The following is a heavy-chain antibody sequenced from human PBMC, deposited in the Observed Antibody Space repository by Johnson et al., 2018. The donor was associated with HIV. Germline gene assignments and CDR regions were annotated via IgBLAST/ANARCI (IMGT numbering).Heavy chain of an antibody. CDR1: GFTFSSYW. Sequence: VQLVESGGGLVQPGGSLRLSCAASGFTFSSYWMSWVRQAPGKGLEWVPGKGLEWVANIKQDGGEKYYVDSVKGRFTISRDNAKNSLYLQMNSLSAEETAGYYGAGGMSSGPWAGGDAFDIWGQGTMVTVSS. CDR2: IKQDGGEK. D-gene: IGHD3-22*01. V-gene: IGHV3-7*01. CDR3: AGGMSSGPWAGGDAFDI. J-gene: IGHJ3*02.